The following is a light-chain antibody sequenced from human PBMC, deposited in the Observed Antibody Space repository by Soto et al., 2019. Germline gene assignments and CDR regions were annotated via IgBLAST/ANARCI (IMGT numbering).Light chain of an antibody. CDR2: GAS. CDR1: QSVSSN. V-gene: IGKV3-15*01. Sequence: EIVMTQSPATLSVSPGGRATLSCRASQSVSSNLAWYQQKPGQAPRLLIYGASTRATGFPARFSGSGSGTEFTLTISSLQSEDFAVYFCQQYNNLPPDTFGQGTKLEIK. CDR3: QQYNNLPPDT. J-gene: IGKJ2*01.